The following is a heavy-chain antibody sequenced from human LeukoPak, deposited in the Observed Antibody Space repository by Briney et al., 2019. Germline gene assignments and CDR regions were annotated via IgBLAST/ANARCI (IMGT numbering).Heavy chain of an antibody. CDR1: GFSISDYW. CDR3: ARGDCSGGSCYLSLTTIDY. Sequence: GGSLRLSCAASGFSISDYWMNWVRQAPGKGLEWVANIKQDGSEKKYVDSVKGRFTISRDNAKNSLYLQMNSLRAEDTAVYYCARGDCSGGSCYLSLTTIDYWGQGTLVTVSS. CDR2: IKQDGSEK. V-gene: IGHV3-7*04. D-gene: IGHD2-15*01. J-gene: IGHJ4*02.